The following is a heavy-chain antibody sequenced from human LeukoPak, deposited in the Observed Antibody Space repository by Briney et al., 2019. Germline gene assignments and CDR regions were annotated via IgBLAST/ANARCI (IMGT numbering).Heavy chain of an antibody. CDR3: ARVGGNYEGLIDY. Sequence: ASVKVSCKASGYTFTDYPIGWARQAPGQGLEWMGWISAYNGYTNYPQSLQGRVTMTTDTSTGTAYMELRSLRFDDTAIYYCARVGGNYEGLIDYWGQGTLVTVSS. CDR2: ISAYNGYT. CDR1: GYTFTDYP. V-gene: IGHV1-18*01. J-gene: IGHJ4*02. D-gene: IGHD1-26*01.